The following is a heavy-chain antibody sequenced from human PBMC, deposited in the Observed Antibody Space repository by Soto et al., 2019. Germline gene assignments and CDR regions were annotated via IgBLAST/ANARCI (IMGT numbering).Heavy chain of an antibody. D-gene: IGHD5-18*01. CDR3: ASLDTAMIKTAGY. CDR2: TTQDGSGK. CDR1: GLTFSSS. V-gene: IGHV3-7*01. Sequence: GGSLRLSCVASGLTFSSSMSWVRQAPGKGLEWVAMTTQDGSGKHYVDSVKGRFTISRDSAKNSMYLQMNSLTVEDTAMYYCASLDTAMIKTAGYWGQGTQVTVSS. J-gene: IGHJ4*02.